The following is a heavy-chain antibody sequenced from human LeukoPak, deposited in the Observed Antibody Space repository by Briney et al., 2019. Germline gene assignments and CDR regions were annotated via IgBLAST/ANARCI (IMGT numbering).Heavy chain of an antibody. D-gene: IGHD3-3*01. Sequence: SVTVSCKASGYTFTSYGISWVRQAPGQGLEWMGGIIPIFGTANYAQRFQGRVTITADKSTSTAYMELSSLRSEDTAVYYCARVLGYYDFWSGYYTGRNDWFDPWGQGTLVTVSS. CDR2: IIPIFGTA. CDR1: GYTFTSYG. J-gene: IGHJ5*02. V-gene: IGHV1-69*06. CDR3: ARVLGYYDFWSGYYTGRNDWFDP.